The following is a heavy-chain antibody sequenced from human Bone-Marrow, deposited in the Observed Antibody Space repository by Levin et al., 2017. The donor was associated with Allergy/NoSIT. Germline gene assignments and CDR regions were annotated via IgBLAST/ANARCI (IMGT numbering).Heavy chain of an antibody. Sequence: SETLSLTCTVSGGSVSSGSYYWSWIRQPPGKGLEWIAYIYHSGSTKYKPSLKSRVTISLDTSRNQFSLRLTSLTAADTAVYYCARGSYFGGLSFDCWGKGTLVTVSS. J-gene: IGHJ4*02. CDR3: ARGSYFGGLSFDC. V-gene: IGHV4-61*01. CDR1: GGSVSSGSYY. D-gene: IGHD4-23*01. CDR2: IYHSGST.